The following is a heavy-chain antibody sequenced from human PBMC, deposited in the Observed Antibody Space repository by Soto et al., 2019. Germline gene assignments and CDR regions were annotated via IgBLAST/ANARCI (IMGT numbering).Heavy chain of an antibody. CDR2: INYSGST. CDR3: ARVGGYTSGWYLDYFDY. Sequence: SETLSLTCAGCGVSFANYYWNWIRQPPGKGLEWIGEINYSGSTDYNPSLESRVTISVDTSKNQFSLNLSSVTAADTAIYYCARVGGYTSGWYLDYFDYWGKGTVVTVSS. J-gene: IGHJ4*02. CDR1: GVSFANYY. D-gene: IGHD6-19*01. V-gene: IGHV4-34*01.